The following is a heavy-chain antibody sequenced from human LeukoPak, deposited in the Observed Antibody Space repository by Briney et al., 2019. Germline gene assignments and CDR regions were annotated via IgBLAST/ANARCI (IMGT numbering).Heavy chain of an antibody. CDR2: THYSGST. V-gene: IGHV4-59*08. Sequence: SETLSLTCAVSAGSISSYYWSWIPQPPGKGREWIGYTHYSGSTDYNPSLKTRATISVDTSKNQFSLKLSSVTAADTAVYYCARGAAGTVPFDYWGEGTLVTVSS. CDR1: AGSISSYY. J-gene: IGHJ4*02. D-gene: IGHD6-13*01. CDR3: ARGAAGTVPFDY.